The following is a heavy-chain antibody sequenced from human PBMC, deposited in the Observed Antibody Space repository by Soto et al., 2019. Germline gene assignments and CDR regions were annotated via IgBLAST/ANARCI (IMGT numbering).Heavy chain of an antibody. CDR1: GGTFSSSA. D-gene: IGHD6-25*01. J-gene: IGHJ6*02. Sequence: QVQLVQSGAEVKKPGSSVKVSCKASGGTFSSSAISWVRQAPGQGLEWMGEIIPVLGTAHYAQKFQGRVTITADKPKSTAYMELSRVRSEDTAVDYCGRKPPAGVKYVWGQGTTVTVSS. CDR3: GRKPPAGVKYV. CDR2: IIPVLGTA. V-gene: IGHV1-69*06.